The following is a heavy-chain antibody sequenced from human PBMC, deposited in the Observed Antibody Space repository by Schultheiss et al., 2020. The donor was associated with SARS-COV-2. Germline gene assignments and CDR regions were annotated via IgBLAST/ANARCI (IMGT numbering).Heavy chain of an antibody. CDR3: ARHELAAAELNY. CDR2: IYPGDSDT. D-gene: IGHD6-13*01. V-gene: IGHV5-51*01. CDR1: GYSFTSYW. Sequence: GGSLRLSCKGSGYSFTSYWIGWVRQMPGKGLEWMGIIYPGDSDTRNSPSFQGQVTMSADKSISTAYLQWSSLKASDTAIYYCARHELAAAELNYWGQGTLVTVSS. J-gene: IGHJ4*02.